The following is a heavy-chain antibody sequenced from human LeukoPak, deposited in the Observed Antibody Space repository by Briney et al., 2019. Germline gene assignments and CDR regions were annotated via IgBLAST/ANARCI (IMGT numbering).Heavy chain of an antibody. D-gene: IGHD2-2*03. Sequence: GGSLRLSCAASGFTFSSYNMNWVRQAPGKGLEWLSSIKNSANFIYYADSVKGRFTISRDNAKNSLYLQMSSLRVEDTAVYYCARWNGDCSTTSCHYYYGMDVWGQGTTVTVSS. V-gene: IGHV3-21*06. J-gene: IGHJ6*02. CDR1: GFTFSSYN. CDR2: IKNSANFI. CDR3: ARWNGDCSTTSCHYYYGMDV.